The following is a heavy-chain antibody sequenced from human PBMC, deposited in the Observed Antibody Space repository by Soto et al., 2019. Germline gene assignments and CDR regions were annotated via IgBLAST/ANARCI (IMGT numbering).Heavy chain of an antibody. CDR3: ARDKVPFYGPGSFAY. V-gene: IGHV3-74*01. D-gene: IGHD3-10*01. CDR1: GFTFSSYW. CDR2: ITSDGSDT. J-gene: IGHJ4*02. Sequence: HPGGSLRLSCAASGFTFSSYWMHWVRQAPGKGLMWVSRITSDGSDTTYAESVKGRFTISRDNAKNTLLLQLNSLRAEDTALYFCARDKVPFYGPGSFAYWGQGTLVTVSS.